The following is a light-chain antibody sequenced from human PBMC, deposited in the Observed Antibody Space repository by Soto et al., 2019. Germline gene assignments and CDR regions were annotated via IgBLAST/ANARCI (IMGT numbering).Light chain of an antibody. Sequence: EIGLTQSPGTLSLSPGERATLSCRASQSVSSNYLAWYQQKPGQAPRLRIYGASTRATGIPDRFSGSGSGTDFTLTISRLEPEDFAVYYCHQYGNSPPITFGGGTKVEIK. V-gene: IGKV3-20*01. J-gene: IGKJ4*01. CDR3: HQYGNSPPIT. CDR1: QSVSSNY. CDR2: GAS.